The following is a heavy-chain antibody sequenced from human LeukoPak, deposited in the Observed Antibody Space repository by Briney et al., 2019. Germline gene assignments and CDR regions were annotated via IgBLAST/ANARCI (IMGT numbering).Heavy chain of an antibody. CDR1: GGSISSSSYY. V-gene: IGHV4-39*07. CDR3: ARAAVADNWFDP. J-gene: IGHJ5*02. CDR2: IYYSGST. D-gene: IGHD6-19*01. Sequence: PSQTLSLTCTVSGGSISSSSYYWGWIRQPPGKGLEWIGSIYYSGSTYYNPSLKSRVTISVDTSKNQFSLKLSSVTAADTAVYYCARAAVADNWFDPWGQGTLVTVSS.